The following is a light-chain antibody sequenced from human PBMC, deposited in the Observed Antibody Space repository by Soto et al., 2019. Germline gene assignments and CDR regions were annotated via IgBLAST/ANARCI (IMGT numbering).Light chain of an antibody. CDR3: EYYGNAPLT. CDR1: QSVPSNS. J-gene: IGKJ4*01. CDR2: GAS. Sequence: EIVLTQSPGTLSFSPGERATLSCRASQSVPSNSLAWYQQKPGQAPWLLISGASSRATGIPERFSGSGSGTDFTLTISRLEPDDFAVYYCEYYGNAPLTFGGGTKVDI. V-gene: IGKV3-20*01.